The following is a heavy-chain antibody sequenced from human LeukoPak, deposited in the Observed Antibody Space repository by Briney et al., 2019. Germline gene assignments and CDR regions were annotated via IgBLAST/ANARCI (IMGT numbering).Heavy chain of an antibody. CDR1: GGSISSYY. Sequence: SETLSLTCTVSGGSISSYYWSWIRQPAGKGLEWIGRIYTSGSTNYNPSLKSRVTMSVDTSKNQFSLKLSSVTAADTAVYYCARGGYYYDSSSLVDYWGQGTLVTVSS. V-gene: IGHV4-4*07. J-gene: IGHJ4*02. CDR3: ARGGYYYDSSSLVDY. D-gene: IGHD3-22*01. CDR2: IYTSGST.